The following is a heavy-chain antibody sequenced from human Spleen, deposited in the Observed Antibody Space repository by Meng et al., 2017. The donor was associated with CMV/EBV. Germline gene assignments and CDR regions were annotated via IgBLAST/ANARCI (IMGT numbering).Heavy chain of an antibody. D-gene: IGHD5-12*01. CDR3: ARDSPGGYGYFDS. V-gene: IGHV4-30-4*01. J-gene: IGHJ4*02. CDR2: IHYNGTT. Sequence: QVQLHESGPGLVKPSQTLSLTCTVSGGSINSDDYYWTWIRQSPGKGLEWIGYIHYNGTTYYNPSLKSRIAISLDTSKNQFSLNLNSVTAADAAVYYCARDSPGGYGYFDSWGQGTLVTVSS. CDR1: GGSINSDDYY.